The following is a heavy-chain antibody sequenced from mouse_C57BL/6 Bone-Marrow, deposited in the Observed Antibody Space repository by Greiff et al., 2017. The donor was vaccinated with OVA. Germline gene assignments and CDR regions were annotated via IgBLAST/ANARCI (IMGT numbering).Heavy chain of an antibody. J-gene: IGHJ4*01. CDR1: GYTFTSYW. D-gene: IGHD2-14*01. Sequence: VQLQQSGAELAKPGASVKLSCKASGYTFTSYWMHWVKQRPGQGLEWIGYINPSSGYTKYNQKFKDKATLTADKSSSTAYMQLSSLTYEDSAVYYCARGVLFYYYAMDYWGQGTSVTVSS. CDR3: ARGVLFYYYAMDY. V-gene: IGHV1-7*01. CDR2: INPSSGYT.